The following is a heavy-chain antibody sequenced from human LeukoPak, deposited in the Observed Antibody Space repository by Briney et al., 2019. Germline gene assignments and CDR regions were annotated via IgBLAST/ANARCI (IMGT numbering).Heavy chain of an antibody. Sequence: SQILSLTCTVSGDSISSGDHYWSWIRQHPGKGLEWIGYIYYSGSTYYNPSLKSRVTISVDTSKNQFSLKLSSVTAADTAVYYCARDSGYGSSDYWGQGTLVTVST. J-gene: IGHJ4*02. D-gene: IGHD3-10*01. CDR3: ARDSGYGSSDY. V-gene: IGHV4-31*03. CDR1: GDSISSGDHY. CDR2: IYYSGST.